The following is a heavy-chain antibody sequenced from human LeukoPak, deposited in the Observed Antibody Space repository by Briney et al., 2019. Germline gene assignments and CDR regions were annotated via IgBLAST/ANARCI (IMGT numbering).Heavy chain of an antibody. V-gene: IGHV4-39*07. Sequence: SETLSLTCTVSGGSIGRSSYYWGWIRQPPGKGLEWIGSIYYSGSTNYIPSLRGRVTISLDTSKNQFSLNLSSVTAADTAVYYCARRPSLHYGTYDFWSGYPTKNSYNWFDPWGQGTLVTVSS. CDR2: IYYSGST. CDR1: GGSIGRSSYY. CDR3: ARRPSLHYGTYDFWSGYPTKNSYNWFDP. D-gene: IGHD3-3*01. J-gene: IGHJ5*02.